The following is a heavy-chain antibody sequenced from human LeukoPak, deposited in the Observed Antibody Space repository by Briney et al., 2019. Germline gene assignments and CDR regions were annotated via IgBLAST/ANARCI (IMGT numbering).Heavy chain of an antibody. CDR1: GFTFSSYD. Sequence: GGSLRLSCAVSGFTFSSYDMSWVRQAPGKGLEWVSFLIVGNGNQHYADAVKGRFTISRDDAKNSLYLQMNSLRAEDTAVYYCARDRNGGSFDYWGQGTLVTVYS. V-gene: IGHV3-48*01. CDR3: ARDRNGGSFDY. J-gene: IGHJ4*02. CDR2: LIVGNGNQ. D-gene: IGHD4-23*01.